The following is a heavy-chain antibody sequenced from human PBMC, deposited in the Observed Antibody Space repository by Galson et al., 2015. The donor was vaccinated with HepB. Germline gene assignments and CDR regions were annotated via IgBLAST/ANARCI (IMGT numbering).Heavy chain of an antibody. CDR1: GFTFSNAW. V-gene: IGHV3-15*07. Sequence: SLRLSCAASGFTFSNAWMNWVRQAPGKGLEWVGRIKSKTDGGTTDYAAPVKGRFTISRDDSKNTLYLQMNSLKTEDTAVYYCTTVPGYFDWSEYFQHWGQGTLVTVSS. J-gene: IGHJ1*01. D-gene: IGHD3-9*01. CDR3: TTVPGYFDWSEYFQH. CDR2: IKSKTDGGTT.